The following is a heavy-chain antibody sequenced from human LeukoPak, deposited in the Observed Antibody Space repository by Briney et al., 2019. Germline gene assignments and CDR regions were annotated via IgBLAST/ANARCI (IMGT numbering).Heavy chain of an antibody. V-gene: IGHV3-30*04. CDR2: ISYDGSNK. CDR1: GFTFSSYA. D-gene: IGHD2-2*01. Sequence: PGGSLRLSCAASGFTFSSYAMHWVRQAPGKGLEWVAVISYDGSNKYYADSVKGRFTISRDNSKNTLYLQMNSLRAEDTAVYYCARDCSSTSCCAGFDYWGQGTLVTVSS. CDR3: ARDCSSTSCCAGFDY. J-gene: IGHJ4*02.